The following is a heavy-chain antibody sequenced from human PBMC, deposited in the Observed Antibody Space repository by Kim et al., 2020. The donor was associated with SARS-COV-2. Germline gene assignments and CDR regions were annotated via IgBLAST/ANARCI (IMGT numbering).Heavy chain of an antibody. CDR1: GFTFSSYD. J-gene: IGHJ6*02. CDR3: ARVAGGVMDV. V-gene: IGHV3-13*01. CDR2: IGTAGDT. D-gene: IGHD3-10*01. Sequence: GGSLRLSCAAPGFTFSSYDMHWVRQATGKGLEWVSAIGTAGDTYYPGSVKGRFTNSSENAKNSLYLQMNSLRAGDTAVYYCARVAGGVMDVWGQGTTVTVSS.